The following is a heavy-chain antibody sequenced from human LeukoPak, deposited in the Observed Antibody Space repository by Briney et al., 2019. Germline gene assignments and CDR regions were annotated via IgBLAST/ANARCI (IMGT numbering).Heavy chain of an antibody. CDR1: GGSVSSYC. Sequence: PSETLSLTCTVSGGSVSSYCWTWIRQPAGKGLEWIGRICFTGATNYNPSLKSRVTLSLDTSKNQFSLKLSSVTAADTAVYYCVRGDYYDISGFGLNTWGQGTMVTVSS. CDR2: ICFTGAT. D-gene: IGHD3-22*01. CDR3: VRGDYYDISGFGLNT. V-gene: IGHV4-4*07. J-gene: IGHJ3*02.